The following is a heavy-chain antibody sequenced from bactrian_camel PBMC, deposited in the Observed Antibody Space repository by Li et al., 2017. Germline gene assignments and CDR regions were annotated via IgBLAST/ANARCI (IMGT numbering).Heavy chain of an antibody. CDR3: ARGPEDLWEYGY. CDR1: GFVFRSHV. CDR2: INTGGSST. J-gene: IGHJ4*01. V-gene: IGHV3S40*01. Sequence: VQLVESGGGLVQPGGSLRLSCAASGFVFRSHVMTWVRQAPGKGLEWVSRINTGGSSTYYADSVKGRFTISRENAKNTLYLRMNSLKTEDTAVYYCARGPEDLWEYGYWGQGTQVTVS.